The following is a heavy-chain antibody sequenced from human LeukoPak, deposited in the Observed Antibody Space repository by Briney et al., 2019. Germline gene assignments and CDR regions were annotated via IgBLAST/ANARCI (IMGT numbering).Heavy chain of an antibody. CDR2: INHSGST. V-gene: IGHV4-34*01. Sequence: PSETLSLTCAVYGGSFSGYHWSWIRQPPGKGREWIGEINHSGSTNYNPSLKSRVTISVDTSKNQFSLKLSSVTAADTAVYYCARGKWLQLRDYYYYGLDVWGQGTTVTVSS. CDR1: GGSFSGYH. D-gene: IGHD5-24*01. J-gene: IGHJ6*02. CDR3: ARGKWLQLRDYYYYGLDV.